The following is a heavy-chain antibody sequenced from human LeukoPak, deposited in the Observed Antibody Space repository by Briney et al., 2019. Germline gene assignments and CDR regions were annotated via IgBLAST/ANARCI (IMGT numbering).Heavy chain of an antibody. Sequence: GGSLRLSCAASRFTFSSYSMNWVRQAPGKGLEWVSSISSSSSYIYYADSVKGRFTISRDNAKNSLYLQMNSLRAEDTAVYYCARDSSSDFDYWGQGTLVTVSS. CDR1: RFTFSSYS. CDR3: ARDSSSDFDY. J-gene: IGHJ4*02. D-gene: IGHD3-22*01. V-gene: IGHV3-21*01. CDR2: ISSSSSYI.